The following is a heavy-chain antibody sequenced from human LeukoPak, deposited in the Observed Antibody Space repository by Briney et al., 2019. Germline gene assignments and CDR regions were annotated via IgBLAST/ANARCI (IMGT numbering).Heavy chain of an antibody. CDR1: GGTFSSYA. V-gene: IGHV1-69*05. CDR2: IIPIFGTA. CDR3: ARASTVTTHERGRLYYYYYMDV. D-gene: IGHD4-11*01. Sequence: SVKVSCKASGGTFSSYAISWVRQAPGHGLEWMGGIIPIFGTANYAQKFQGRVTITTDESTGTAYMELSSLRSEDTAVYYCARASTVTTHERGRLYYYYYMDVWGKGTTVTVSS. J-gene: IGHJ6*03.